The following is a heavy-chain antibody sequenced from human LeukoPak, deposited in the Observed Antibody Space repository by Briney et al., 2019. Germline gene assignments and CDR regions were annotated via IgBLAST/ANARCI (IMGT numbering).Heavy chain of an antibody. CDR1: GGSISSSSYY. V-gene: IGHV4-39*01. Sequence: SETLSLTCTVSGGSISSSSYYWGWIRQPPGKGLEWIRSIYYSGSTYYNPSLKSRVTISVDTSKNQFSLKLSSVTAADTAVYYCARHPDGGFDYWGQGTLVTVSS. CDR3: ARHPDGGFDY. D-gene: IGHD3-16*01. CDR2: IYYSGST. J-gene: IGHJ4*02.